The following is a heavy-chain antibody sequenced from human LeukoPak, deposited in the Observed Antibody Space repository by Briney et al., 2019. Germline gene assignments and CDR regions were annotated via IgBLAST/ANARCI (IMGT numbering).Heavy chain of an antibody. D-gene: IGHD5-24*01. V-gene: IGHV4-59*01. J-gene: IGHJ4*02. Sequence: SSETLSLTCTVSGVSISSYYWSWIRQPPGKGLEWIGYIYYSGSTTNYNPSLKSRVTISVDTSKNQFSLKLSSVTAADTAVYYCARVQGIRDGPFDYWGQGTLVTVSS. CDR2: IYYSGSTT. CDR3: ARVQGIRDGPFDY. CDR1: GVSISSYY.